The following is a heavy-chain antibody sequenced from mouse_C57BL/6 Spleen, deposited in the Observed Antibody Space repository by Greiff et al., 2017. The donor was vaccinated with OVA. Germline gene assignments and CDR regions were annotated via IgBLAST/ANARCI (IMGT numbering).Heavy chain of an antibody. CDR1: GYAFSSSW. CDR2: IYPGDGDT. CDR3: ARRAYYGYDGFAY. V-gene: IGHV1-82*01. Sequence: VQLVESGPELVKPGASVKISCKASGYAFSSSWMNWVKQRPGKGLEWIGRIYPGDGDTNYNGKFKGKATLTADKSSSTAYMQLSSLTSEDSAVYFCARRAYYGYDGFAYWGQGTLVTVSA. J-gene: IGHJ3*01. D-gene: IGHD2-9*01.